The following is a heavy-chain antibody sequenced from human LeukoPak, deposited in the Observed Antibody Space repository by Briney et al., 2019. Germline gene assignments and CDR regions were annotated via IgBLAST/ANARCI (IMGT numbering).Heavy chain of an antibody. Sequence: SETLSLTCAVYGGSFSGYFWSWIRQPPGKGLEWIGEINHSGSTNYNPSLKSRVTISVDTSKNQFSLNLSSATAADTAVYYCARLPNGWLQLGAFDIWGRGTMVTVSS. D-gene: IGHD5-24*01. CDR2: INHSGST. CDR1: GGSFSGYF. V-gene: IGHV4-34*01. CDR3: ARLPNGWLQLGAFDI. J-gene: IGHJ3*02.